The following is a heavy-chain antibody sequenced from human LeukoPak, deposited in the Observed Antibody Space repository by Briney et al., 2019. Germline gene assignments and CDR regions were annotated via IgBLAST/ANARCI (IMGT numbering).Heavy chain of an antibody. Sequence: ASVKVSCKASGGTFSSYAISWVRQAPGQGLEWMGGIIPIFGTANYAQKFQGRVTITTDESTSTAYMELSSLRSEDTAVYYCARESSGYDYYYYGMDVWGQGTTVTVSS. CDR2: IIPIFGTA. J-gene: IGHJ6*02. CDR1: GGTFSSYA. CDR3: ARESSGYDYYYYGMDV. D-gene: IGHD6-19*01. V-gene: IGHV1-69*05.